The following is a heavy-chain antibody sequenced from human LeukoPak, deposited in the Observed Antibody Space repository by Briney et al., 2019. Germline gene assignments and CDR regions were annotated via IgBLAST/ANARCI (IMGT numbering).Heavy chain of an antibody. J-gene: IGHJ4*02. V-gene: IGHV4-4*02. D-gene: IGHD3-22*01. CDR1: GDSINSLDL. CDR2: MYLSGTT. Sequence: SETLSLTCTVSGDSINSLDLWSWVRQPPGKGLEWIGEMYLSGTTHSNPSVKSRVTISIDKSKNQLFLNLSSVTAADTAVYYCAGLVGRYSSGLYYYYFDYWGQGTLVTVSS. CDR3: AGLVGRYSSGLYYYYFDY.